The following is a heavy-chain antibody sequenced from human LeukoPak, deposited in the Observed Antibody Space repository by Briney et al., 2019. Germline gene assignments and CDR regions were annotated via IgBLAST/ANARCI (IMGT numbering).Heavy chain of an antibody. D-gene: IGHD2-15*01. V-gene: IGHV1-2*06. CDR1: GYTFTGYY. J-gene: IGHJ4*02. Sequence: ASVKVSCKASGYTFTGYYMHWVRQAPGQGLEWMGRINPNSGGTNYAQKFQGRVTMTRDTSISTACMELSRLRSDDTAVYYCARGYCSGGSCYEIDYWGQGTLVTVSS. CDR3: ARGYCSGGSCYEIDY. CDR2: INPNSGGT.